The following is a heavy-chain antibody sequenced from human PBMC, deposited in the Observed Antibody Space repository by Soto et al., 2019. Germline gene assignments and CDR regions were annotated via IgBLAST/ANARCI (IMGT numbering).Heavy chain of an antibody. CDR3: AGAITMVRETPRYYYYGMDV. J-gene: IGHJ6*02. CDR1: TFTFTSSA. V-gene: IGHV1-58*01. D-gene: IGHD3-10*01. CDR2: IVVGSGNT. Sequence: SVKVSCKASTFTFTSSAVQWVRQARGQRLEWIGWIVVGSGNTKYAQNFQERVTITRDMSSGTAYLELSSLRSEDTAVYYCAGAITMVRETPRYYYYGMDVWGQGTTVTVSS.